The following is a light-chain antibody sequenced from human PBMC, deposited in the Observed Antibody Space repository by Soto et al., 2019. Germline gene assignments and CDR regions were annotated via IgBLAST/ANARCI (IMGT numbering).Light chain of an antibody. Sequence: IQTTQSPSPLSASVGDRVTITCRASQSISSWLAWYQQKPGKAPKLLIYDASSLESGVPSRFSGSGSGTEFTLTISSLQPDDFATYYCQQYNTYSGTFGQGTKVEIK. V-gene: IGKV1-5*01. CDR1: QSISSW. CDR3: QQYNTYSGT. J-gene: IGKJ1*01. CDR2: DAS.